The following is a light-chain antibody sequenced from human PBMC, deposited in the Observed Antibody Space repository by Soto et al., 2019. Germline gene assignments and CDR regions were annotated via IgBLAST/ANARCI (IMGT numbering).Light chain of an antibody. Sequence: EIVMTQSPATLSVSPGERVILSCRASQRISNDLAWYQQKAGQAPRLLIYDASTRATGIPARFSGSGSGTEFTLTISSLQSEDFAVYFCQQYNNWPPWTFGQGTKVDIK. V-gene: IGKV3-15*01. CDR2: DAS. CDR1: QRISND. J-gene: IGKJ1*01. CDR3: QQYNNWPPWT.